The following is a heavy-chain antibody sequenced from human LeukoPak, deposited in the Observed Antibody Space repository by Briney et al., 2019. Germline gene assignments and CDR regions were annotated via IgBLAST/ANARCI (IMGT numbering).Heavy chain of an antibody. CDR2: TYYRSKWYN. D-gene: IGHD2-2*01. J-gene: IGHJ4*02. Sequence: SQTLSLTCAISGDSVSSNSAAWNWIRQSPSRGLKWLGRTYYRSKWYNDYAVSVKSRITINPDTSKNQFSLQLNSVTPEDTAVYYCAREGGIVVVPAAKVLDYWGQGTLVTVSS. V-gene: IGHV6-1*01. CDR1: GDSVSSNSAA. CDR3: AREGGIVVVPAAKVLDY.